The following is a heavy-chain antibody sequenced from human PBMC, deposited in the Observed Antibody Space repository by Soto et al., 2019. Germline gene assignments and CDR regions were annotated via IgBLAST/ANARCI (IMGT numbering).Heavy chain of an antibody. CDR3: ARVTYYYDSSGQAACDI. J-gene: IGHJ3*02. CDR1: GFTFSSYG. CDR2: IWYDGSNK. V-gene: IGHV3-33*01. Sequence: QVQLVESGGGVVQPGRSLRLSCAASGFTFSSYGMHWVRQAPGKGLEWVAVIWYDGSNKYYADSVKGRFTISRDNSKNTLYMQMNSLRAEDTAVYYCARVTYYYDSSGQAACDIWGQGTMVTVSS. D-gene: IGHD3-22*01.